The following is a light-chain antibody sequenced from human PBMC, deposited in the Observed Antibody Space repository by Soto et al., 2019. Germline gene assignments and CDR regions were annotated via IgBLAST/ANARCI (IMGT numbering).Light chain of an antibody. J-gene: IGKJ5*01. CDR3: QQYSDLPMT. V-gene: IGKV3-20*01. CDR2: GAS. CDR1: QSVSSSS. Sequence: ETVLTQSPGTLSLSPGERATLYCRASQSVSSSSLAWYQQKPGQAPRLLIYGASRRATGIPDRFSGSASGTDFTLTISRLEPEDFAVYFCQQYSDLPMTFGQGTRLEIK.